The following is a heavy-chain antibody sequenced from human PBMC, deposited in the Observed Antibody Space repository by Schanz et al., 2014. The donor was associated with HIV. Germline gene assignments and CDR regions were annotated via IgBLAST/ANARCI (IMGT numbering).Heavy chain of an antibody. J-gene: IGHJ4*02. V-gene: IGHV3-21*05. D-gene: IGHD5-18*01. CDR2: ISSSSSYI. Sequence: EVQLVESGGGLVKPGGSLRLSCAASGFTFSSYSMNWVRQAPGKGLEWVSYISSSSSYIYYADSVKGRFTISRDNAKNSLYLQMNSLRAEDTAVYYCARPVDTAMVPKLAFDYWGQGTLVTVSS. CDR3: ARPVDTAMVPKLAFDY. CDR1: GFTFSSYS.